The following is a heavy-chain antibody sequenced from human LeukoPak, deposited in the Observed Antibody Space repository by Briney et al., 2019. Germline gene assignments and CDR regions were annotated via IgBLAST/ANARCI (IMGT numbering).Heavy chain of an antibody. Sequence: GASVKVSCKASGYTFTGYYMHWVRQAPGQGLEWMGWINPNSGGTNYAQRFQGRVTMTRDTSIGTAYMELSRLTSDDTAVYYCARGGEVCSSTSCYRGHEYWGQGTLVTVSS. D-gene: IGHD2-2*01. CDR2: INPNSGGT. J-gene: IGHJ4*02. CDR3: ARGGEVCSSTSCYRGHEY. V-gene: IGHV1-2*02. CDR1: GYTFTGYY.